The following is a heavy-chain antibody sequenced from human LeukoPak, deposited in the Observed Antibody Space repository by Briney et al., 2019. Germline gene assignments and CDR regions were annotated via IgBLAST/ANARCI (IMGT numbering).Heavy chain of an antibody. J-gene: IGHJ5*02. CDR2: INHSGST. Sequence: SETLSLTCAVYGGSFSGYYWSWIRQPPGKGLEWIGEINHSGSTNYNPSLKSRVTISVDTSKNQFSLKLSSVTAADTAVYYCARGRSRLLFDPWGQGTLSPSPQ. V-gene: IGHV4-34*01. CDR3: ARGRSRLLFDP. CDR1: GGSFSGYY. D-gene: IGHD2-15*01.